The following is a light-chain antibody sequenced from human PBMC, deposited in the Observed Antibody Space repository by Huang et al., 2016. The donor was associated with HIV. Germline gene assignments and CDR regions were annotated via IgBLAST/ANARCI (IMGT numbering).Light chain of an antibody. CDR3: QQYGNSPPYT. J-gene: IGKJ2*01. V-gene: IGKV3-20*01. CDR2: GTS. CDR1: QTISSNY. Sequence: EVVLTQSPGTLSLSPGERATLSCRASQTISSNYFAWYQQKPVQAPRLLIYGTSNRATGIPDRFSGSGSGTDCTLTISRLELEDFAVYYCQQYGNSPPYTFGQGTTLDIK.